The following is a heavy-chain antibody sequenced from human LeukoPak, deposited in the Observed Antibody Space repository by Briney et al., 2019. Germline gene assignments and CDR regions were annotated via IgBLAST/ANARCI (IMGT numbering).Heavy chain of an antibody. J-gene: IGHJ4*02. V-gene: IGHV1-2*02. D-gene: IGHD4-17*01. CDR3: ARDRGNYGDYYFDY. CDR2: INPNTGDT. Sequence: GASVKVSCKASGFTFTGYYMHWVRQAPGQGLEWMGWINPNTGDTDYAQKFQGRVTMTTDTSISTAYMELSRLRSDDTAVYYCARDRGNYGDYYFDYWGQGTLVTVSS. CDR1: GFTFTGYY.